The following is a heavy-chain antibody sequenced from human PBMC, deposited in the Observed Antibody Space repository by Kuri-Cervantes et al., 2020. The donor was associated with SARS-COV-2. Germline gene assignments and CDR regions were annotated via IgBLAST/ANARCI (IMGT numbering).Heavy chain of an antibody. CDR3: ARDLSLIRFDY. J-gene: IGHJ4*02. V-gene: IGHV3-30-3*01. D-gene: IGHD1-26*01. CDR1: GFTFSSYA. CDR2: ISYDGSNK. Sequence: GESLKISCAASGFTFSSYAMHWVRQAPGKGLEWVAVISYDGSNKYYADSVKGRFTISRDNSKNTLYLQMNSLRAEDTAVYCCARDLSLIRFDYWGQGTLVTVSS.